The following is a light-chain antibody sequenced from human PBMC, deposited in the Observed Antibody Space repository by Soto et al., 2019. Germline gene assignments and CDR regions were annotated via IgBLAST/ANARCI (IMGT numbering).Light chain of an antibody. J-gene: IGLJ3*02. CDR1: SSNIGGNP. Sequence: QSVLTQPPSASGTPGQRVTISCSGSSSNIGGNPVNWYQQLPGTAPKLLIYNNNQRPSGVPDRFSGSKSGTSASLVISGLQSEDEADYYCAAWHDSLNGPVFGGGTKVTVL. CDR2: NNN. V-gene: IGLV1-44*01. CDR3: AAWHDSLNGPV.